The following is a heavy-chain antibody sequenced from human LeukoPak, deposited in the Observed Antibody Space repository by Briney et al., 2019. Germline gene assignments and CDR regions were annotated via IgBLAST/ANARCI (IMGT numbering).Heavy chain of an antibody. CDR3: AKRGVVIRVILVGFHKEAYYFDS. Sequence: GGSLRLSCAVSGITLSNYGMSWVRQAPGKGLEWVAGISDSGGRTNYADYVKGRFTISRDNPKNTLYLQMNSLRAEDTAVYFCAKRGVVIRVILVGFHKEAYYFDSWGQGALVTVSS. CDR2: ISDSGGRT. CDR1: GITLSNYG. D-gene: IGHD3-22*01. J-gene: IGHJ4*02. V-gene: IGHV3-23*01.